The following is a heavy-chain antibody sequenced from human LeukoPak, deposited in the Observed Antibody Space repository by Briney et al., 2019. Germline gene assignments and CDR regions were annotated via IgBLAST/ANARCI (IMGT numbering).Heavy chain of an antibody. V-gene: IGHV3-74*01. CDR3: TRVRHTHYFDY. J-gene: IGHJ4*02. D-gene: IGHD2-2*02. CDR2: IDSDGTRT. Sequence: GGSLRLSCAASVFIFGNYWMQWVRLVPGKGLVWVSHIDSDGTRTSYADSVKGRFTISRDNAKNPLYLQMNSLRAEDTAVSYCTRVRHTHYFDYGGQGTLVTVTS. CDR1: VFIFGNYW.